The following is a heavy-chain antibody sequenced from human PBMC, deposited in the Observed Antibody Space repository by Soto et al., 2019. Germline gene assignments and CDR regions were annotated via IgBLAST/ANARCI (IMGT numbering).Heavy chain of an antibody. CDR2: IHGSGAIT. CDR1: GLTFSRFA. CDR3: AKDKRPGRCTNWCFDV. Sequence: EVQVLQSGGGLVQPGGSLRLSCAASGLTFSRFAMSWVRQAPGKGLEWVATIHGSGAITNYADSARGRFTISRDNSKDTMYLQLNTLRVEDTAVYYCAKDKRPGRCTNWCFDVWGRGTLVTVYS. V-gene: IGHV3-23*01. J-gene: IGHJ2*01. D-gene: IGHD3-10*01.